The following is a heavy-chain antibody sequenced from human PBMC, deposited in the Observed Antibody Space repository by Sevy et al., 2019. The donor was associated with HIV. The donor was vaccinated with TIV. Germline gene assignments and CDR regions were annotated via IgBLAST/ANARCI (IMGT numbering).Heavy chain of an antibody. CDR2: IRSKGYGGTS. J-gene: IGHJ1*01. CDR1: GFTFGDYV. D-gene: IGHD5-12*01. Sequence: GGSLRLSCRASGFTFGDYVVSWFRQAPGKGLESVGFIRSKGYGGTSEYAGSVKDRFTISSDDSKGISYLQMNSLETDDTAVYYCTGDDSAYDPPEYFQHWGQGTLVTVSS. V-gene: IGHV3-49*03. CDR3: TGDDSAYDPPEYFQH.